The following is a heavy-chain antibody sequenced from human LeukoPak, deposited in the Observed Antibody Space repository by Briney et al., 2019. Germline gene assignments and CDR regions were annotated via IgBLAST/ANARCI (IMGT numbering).Heavy chain of an antibody. J-gene: IGHJ4*02. V-gene: IGHV4-34*01. D-gene: IGHD3-22*01. CDR1: GGSFSGYY. Sequence: PSETLSLTCAVYGGSFSGYYWSWIRQPPGKGLEWIGEINHSGSTNYNPSLKSRVTISVDTSKNQFSLKLSSVTAVDTAVYYCARAYYDSSGYYFDYWGQGTLVTVSS. CDR3: ARAYYDSSGYYFDY. CDR2: INHSGST.